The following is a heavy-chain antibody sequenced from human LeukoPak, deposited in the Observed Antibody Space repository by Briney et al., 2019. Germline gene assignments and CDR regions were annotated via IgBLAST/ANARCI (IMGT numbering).Heavy chain of an antibody. Sequence: GGSLRLSCAASGFTFSSYGMHWVRQAPGKGLEWVAFIRYDGSNKYYADSVKGRFTISRDNSKNTLYLQMNSLRAEDTAVYYCAKDRASGFGDNDDFDIWGQGTMVTVSS. CDR1: GFTFSSYG. V-gene: IGHV3-30*02. CDR3: AKDRASGFGDNDDFDI. CDR2: IRYDGSNK. D-gene: IGHD3-10*01. J-gene: IGHJ3*02.